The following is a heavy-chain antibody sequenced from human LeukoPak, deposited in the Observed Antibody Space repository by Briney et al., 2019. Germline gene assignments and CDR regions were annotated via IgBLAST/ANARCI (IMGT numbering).Heavy chain of an antibody. D-gene: IGHD2-8*02. V-gene: IGHV3-69-1*01. CDR1: GFTFEDYA. CDR2: ISSSSYI. J-gene: IGHJ6*04. Sequence: GGSLRLSCAASGFTFEDYAMHWVRQAPGKGLEWVSSISSSSYIYYADSVKGRFTISRDNAKNSLYLQMNSLRAEDTAVYYCARLVEMDVWGKGTTVTVSS. CDR3: ARLVEMDV.